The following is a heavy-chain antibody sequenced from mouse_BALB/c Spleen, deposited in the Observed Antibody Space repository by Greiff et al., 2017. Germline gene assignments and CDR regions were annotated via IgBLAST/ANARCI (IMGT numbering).Heavy chain of an antibody. V-gene: IGHV5-12-1*01. CDR3: ARHYYGSSYDYFDY. D-gene: IGHD1-1*01. Sequence: EVKLMESGGGLVKPGGSLKLSCAASGFAFSSYDMSWVRQTPEKRLEWVAYISSGGGSTYYPDTVKGRFTISRDNAKNTLYLQMSSLKSEDTAMYYCARHYYGSSYDYFDYWGQGTTLTVSS. CDR2: ISSGGGST. CDR1: GFAFSSYD. J-gene: IGHJ2*01.